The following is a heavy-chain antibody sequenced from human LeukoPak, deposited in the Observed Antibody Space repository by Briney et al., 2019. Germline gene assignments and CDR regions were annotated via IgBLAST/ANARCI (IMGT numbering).Heavy chain of an antibody. D-gene: IGHD3-22*01. CDR2: ISYDGNNK. Sequence: GSLRLSCAASGFTFSRYAMPWVRQAPGKGLEWVAIISYDGNNKYYADSVNGRFTISRDNSKNTLYLHMNSLRVEDTAVYYCAREDNSGVPLIDFWGQGTLVTVSS. CDR3: AREDNSGVPLIDF. V-gene: IGHV3-30-3*01. CDR1: GFTFSRYA. J-gene: IGHJ4*02.